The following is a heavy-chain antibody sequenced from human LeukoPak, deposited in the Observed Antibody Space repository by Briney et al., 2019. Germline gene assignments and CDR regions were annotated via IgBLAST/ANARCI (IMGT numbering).Heavy chain of an antibody. J-gene: IGHJ6*02. D-gene: IGHD6-6*01. CDR1: GFTFSSYA. CDR2: ISGSGGST. CDR3: AKDPYSSSWYYYYGMDV. Sequence: GGSLRLSCAASGFTFSSYAMSWVRQAPGKELEWVSAISGSGGSTYYADSVKGRFTISRDNSKNTLYLQMNSLRAEDTAVYYCAKDPYSSSWYYYYGMDVWGQGTTVTVSS. V-gene: IGHV3-23*01.